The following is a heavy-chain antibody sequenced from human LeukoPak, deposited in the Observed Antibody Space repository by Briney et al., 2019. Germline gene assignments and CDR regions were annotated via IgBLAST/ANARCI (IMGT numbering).Heavy chain of an antibody. CDR2: IYSGGST. J-gene: IGHJ5*02. CDR3: AREPSWSGWFDP. V-gene: IGHV3-53*01. CDR1: GFTVSSNY. D-gene: IGHD3-3*01. Sequence: GGSLRLSYAASGFTVSSNYMSWVRQAPGKGLEWVSVIYSGGSTYYADSVKGRFTISRDNSKNTLYLQMNSLRAEDTAVYYCAREPSWSGWFDPWGQGTLVTVSS.